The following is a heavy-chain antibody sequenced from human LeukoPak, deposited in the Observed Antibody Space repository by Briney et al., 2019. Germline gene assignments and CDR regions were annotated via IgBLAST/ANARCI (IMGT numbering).Heavy chain of an antibody. J-gene: IGHJ4*02. D-gene: IGHD5-18*01. CDR2: INPNSGGT. CDR3: ARAGNVDTAMAYFDY. Sequence: ASVKVSCKASGYTFTGYYIHWVRQAPGQGLEWMGWINPNSGGTNYAQKFQGRVTMTRDTSISTAYMELSRLRSDDTAVYYCARAGNVDTAMAYFDYWGQGTLVTVSS. V-gene: IGHV1-2*02. CDR1: GYTFTGYY.